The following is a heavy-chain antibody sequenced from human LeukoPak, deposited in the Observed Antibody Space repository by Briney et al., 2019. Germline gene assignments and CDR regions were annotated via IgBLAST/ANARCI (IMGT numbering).Heavy chain of an antibody. CDR2: ISYDGSNQ. CDR1: GSVFSHYA. Sequence: GGSLRLSCAASGSVFSHYAIYLVRHAPGKGLEWVALISYDGSNQFYADSVKGRFTISRDDSKNTLYLQMNSLRTEDTAVYYCARAKTTVTTFDAFDVWGQGTMVTVSP. D-gene: IGHD4-17*01. V-gene: IGHV3-30-3*01. J-gene: IGHJ3*01. CDR3: ARAKTTVTTFDAFDV.